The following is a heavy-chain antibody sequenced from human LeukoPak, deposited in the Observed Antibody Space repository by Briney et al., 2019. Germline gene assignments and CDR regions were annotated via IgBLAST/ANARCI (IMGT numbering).Heavy chain of an antibody. Sequence: ASVKVSCKAVGYTFTGYHIHWVRQAPGQGLEWMGWINPNSGATNYVQNLQVRVTMTRDTSITTAYMELRRLTTDDTAVYYCARDRIYDSGDYYPPSFDYWGQGALVTVSS. CDR3: ARDRIYDSGDYYPPSFDY. CDR1: GYTFTGYH. CDR2: INPNSGAT. J-gene: IGHJ4*02. D-gene: IGHD3-22*01. V-gene: IGHV1-2*02.